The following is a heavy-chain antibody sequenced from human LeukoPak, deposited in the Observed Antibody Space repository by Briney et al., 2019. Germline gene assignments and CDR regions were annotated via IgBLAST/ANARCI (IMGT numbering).Heavy chain of an antibody. Sequence: ASVKVSCKASGYTFTSYGISWVRQAPGQGLECMGWINPNSGGTNYAQKFQGRVTMTRDTSINTAYMELSRLRSDDTAVYYCARQYYYDSSGYYGLHYWGQGTLVTVSS. D-gene: IGHD3-22*01. CDR2: INPNSGGT. CDR3: ARQYYYDSSGYYGLHY. CDR1: GYTFTSYG. J-gene: IGHJ4*02. V-gene: IGHV1-2*02.